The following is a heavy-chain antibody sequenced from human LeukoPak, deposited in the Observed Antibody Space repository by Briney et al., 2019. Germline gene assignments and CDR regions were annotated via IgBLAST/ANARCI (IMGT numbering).Heavy chain of an antibody. J-gene: IGHJ4*02. Sequence: ASVKVSCKASGYTFISYGISWVRQAPGQGLEWMGWINAYNGYTNYAQKIQGRVTMTTDISTSTAYMELRSLRSDDTAVYYCGKDLNKRFRGVTPEGSDYWGQGTLVTVSS. CDR2: INAYNGYT. CDR1: GYTFISYG. V-gene: IGHV1-18*01. D-gene: IGHD1-14*01. CDR3: GKDLNKRFRGVTPEGSDY.